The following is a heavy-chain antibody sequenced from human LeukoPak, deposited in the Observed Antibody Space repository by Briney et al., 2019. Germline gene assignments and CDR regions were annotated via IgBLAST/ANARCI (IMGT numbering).Heavy chain of an antibody. CDR3: ARTPSIVGYTSRELGHWYFDL. CDR2: ISLNGGSR. V-gene: IGHV3-20*04. Sequence: PGGSLRLSCASSGFTFDEYGMSWVRQAPGKGLEWVSGISLNGGSRGYADSVKGRFTISRDNARNSLYLQMKSLRAEDTAVYYCARTPSIVGYTSRELGHWYFDLWGRGTPVTVSS. J-gene: IGHJ2*01. CDR1: GFTFDEYG. D-gene: IGHD6-13*01.